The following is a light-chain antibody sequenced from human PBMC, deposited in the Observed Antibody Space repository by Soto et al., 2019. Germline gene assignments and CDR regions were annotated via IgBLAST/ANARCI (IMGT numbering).Light chain of an antibody. Sequence: VVMTQSPATLSVSPGAIATLXCRASQSVGSPLRWYQQKPAKAPRLPIYGSSTRATGVPTRFSGSASGTEFTLTISSLQSEDFGVYYCQQYNDWPRTFGQGTRLEIK. V-gene: IGKV3-15*01. CDR2: GSS. CDR3: QQYNDWPRT. J-gene: IGKJ5*01. CDR1: QSVGSP.